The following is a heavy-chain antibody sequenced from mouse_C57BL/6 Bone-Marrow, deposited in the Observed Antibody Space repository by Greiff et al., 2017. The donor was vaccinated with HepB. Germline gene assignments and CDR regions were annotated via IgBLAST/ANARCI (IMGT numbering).Heavy chain of an antibody. CDR3: AIRATTVVA. Sequence: QVQLKESGAELARPGASVKLSCKASGYTFTSYGISWVKQRTGQGLEWIGEIYPRSGNTHYNEKFKGKATLTADKSSSTAYMELRSLTSEDSAVYFCAIRATTVVAWGQGTTLTVSS. V-gene: IGHV1-81*01. J-gene: IGHJ2*01. D-gene: IGHD1-1*01. CDR2: IYPRSGNT. CDR1: GYTFTSYG.